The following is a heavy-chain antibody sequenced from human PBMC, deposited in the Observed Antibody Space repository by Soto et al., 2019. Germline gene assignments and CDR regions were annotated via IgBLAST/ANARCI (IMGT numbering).Heavy chain of an antibody. CDR3: ARFRRNYFDY. J-gene: IGHJ4*02. CDR2: INYVGRTS. CDR1: GDSMSGFY. Sequence: SEALSLTCTVSGDSMSGFYWSWIRQTPGKGLEWIGYINYVGRTSYYSPSLQSRVTISLDSSKNQFSLILSSVTAADTAVYFCARFRRNYFDYWGQGTQVTVSS. V-gene: IGHV4-59*01. D-gene: IGHD3-10*01.